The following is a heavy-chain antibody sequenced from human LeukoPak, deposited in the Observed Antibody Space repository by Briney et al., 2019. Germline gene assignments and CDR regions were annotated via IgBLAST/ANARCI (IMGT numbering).Heavy chain of an antibody. CDR1: GGSISSYY. CDR3: ARDLVVADAFDY. J-gene: IGHJ4*02. D-gene: IGHD2-15*01. V-gene: IGHV4-4*07. CDR2: IYTSGST. Sequence: SETLSLTCTVSGGSISSYYWSWIRQPAGKGLEWIGRIYTSGSTNYNPSLKSRVTMSVDTSENQFSLKLSSVTAADTAVYYCARDLVVADAFDYRGQGTLVTVSS.